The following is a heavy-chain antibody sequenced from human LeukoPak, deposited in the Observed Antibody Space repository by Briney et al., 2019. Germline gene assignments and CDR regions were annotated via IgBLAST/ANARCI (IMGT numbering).Heavy chain of an antibody. CDR2: IHPGDSDT. D-gene: IGHD3-10*01. V-gene: IGHV5-51*01. Sequence: GESLKISCKVEGYSFTRYWIGWVRQTPGKGLEWMGIIHPGDSDTKYSPSFQGQVTMSADKSISTAYLQWSSLKASDTAIYYCARSPQFYGSGKGMDVWGQGTTVTVSS. CDR1: GYSFTRYW. J-gene: IGHJ6*02. CDR3: ARSPQFYGSGKGMDV.